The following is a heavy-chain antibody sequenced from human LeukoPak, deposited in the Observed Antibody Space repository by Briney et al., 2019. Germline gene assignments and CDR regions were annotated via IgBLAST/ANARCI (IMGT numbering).Heavy chain of an antibody. CDR3: AKRGVVIRVILVGFHKEAYYFDS. J-gene: IGHJ4*02. D-gene: IGHD3-22*01. CDR2: LSDSGGRT. CDR1: GISLSNYG. V-gene: IGHV3-23*01. Sequence: GGSLRLSCAVSGISLSNYGMSWVRQAPGKGLEWVAGLSDSGGRTNYADSVKGRFTISRDNSKNTQYLQMNSLRAEDTAVYFCAKRGVVIRVILVGFHKEAYYFDSWGQGALVTVSS.